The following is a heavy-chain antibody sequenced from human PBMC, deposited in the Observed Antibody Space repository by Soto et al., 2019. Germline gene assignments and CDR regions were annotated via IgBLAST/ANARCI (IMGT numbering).Heavy chain of an antibody. D-gene: IGHD6-13*01. CDR3: AKDRGMVLSFYFDY. V-gene: IGHV3-9*01. CDR1: GFTFDDYA. CDR2: ISWNSGSI. J-gene: IGHJ4*02. Sequence: EVQLVESGGGLVQPGRSLRLSCAASGFTFDDYAMHWVRQAPGKGLEWVSGISWNSGSIGYADSVKGRFTISRDNAKNSVYLQMNSLSAEDSALYYCAKDRGMVLSFYFDYWGQGTLVTVSS.